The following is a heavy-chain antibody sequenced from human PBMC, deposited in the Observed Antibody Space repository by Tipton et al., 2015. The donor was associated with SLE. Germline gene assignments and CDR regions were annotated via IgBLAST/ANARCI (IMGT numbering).Heavy chain of an antibody. CDR2: INNNGNT. V-gene: IGHV4-59*12. D-gene: IGHD1-7*01. Sequence: TLSLTCTVSGGSISSYFWSWIRQPPGKGLEWIGYINNNGNTNYNPSLKSRVTTSVDTSKNQLSLKLSSVTAADTAVYHCTRVPRYNWNYIADWGQGTLVSVSS. CDR1: GGSISSYF. J-gene: IGHJ4*02. CDR3: TRVPRYNWNYIAD.